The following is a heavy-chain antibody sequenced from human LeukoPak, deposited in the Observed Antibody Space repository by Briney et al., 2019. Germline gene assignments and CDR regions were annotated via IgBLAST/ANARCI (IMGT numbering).Heavy chain of an antibody. Sequence: SETLSLTCTVSGGSISGYYWSWLRQPPGKGLEWIGYIFYSGSTNYNPSLKSRVTISVDTSKNQFSLKLSSVTAADTAVYYCARGEWDLLFDYWGQGTLITVSS. D-gene: IGHD1-26*01. V-gene: IGHV4-59*01. CDR3: ARGEWDLLFDY. J-gene: IGHJ4*02. CDR2: IFYSGST. CDR1: GGSISGYY.